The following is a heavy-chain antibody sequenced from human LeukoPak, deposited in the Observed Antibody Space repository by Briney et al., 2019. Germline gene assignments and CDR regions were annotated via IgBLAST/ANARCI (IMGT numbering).Heavy chain of an antibody. V-gene: IGHV1-18*01. CDR2: ISAYNGNT. D-gene: IGHD6-6*01. J-gene: IGHJ3*02. CDR3: ASSISNIAARPTAFDI. Sequence: ASVKVSCKASGYTFTSYGISWVRQAPGQGLEWMGWISAYNGNTNYAQKLQGRVTMTTDTSTSTAYMELRSLRSDDTAVYYCASSISNIAARPTAFDIWGLGTMVTVSS. CDR1: GYTFTSYG.